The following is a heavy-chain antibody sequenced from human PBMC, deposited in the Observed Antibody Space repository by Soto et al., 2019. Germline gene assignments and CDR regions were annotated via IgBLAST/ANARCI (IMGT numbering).Heavy chain of an antibody. D-gene: IGHD6-25*01. CDR1: GFSFSGFA. J-gene: IGHJ6*02. Sequence: TGGSLRLSCEVSGFSFSGFAVNWVRQAPGKGLEWVGRIRTKASNYATAYGASVKGRFTIPRDDSKNTAYLQINSLKIEDTAVYYCTRRRYYYYGLDVWGQGTTVTVSS. V-gene: IGHV3-73*01. CDR2: IRTKASNYAT. CDR3: TRRRYYYYGLDV.